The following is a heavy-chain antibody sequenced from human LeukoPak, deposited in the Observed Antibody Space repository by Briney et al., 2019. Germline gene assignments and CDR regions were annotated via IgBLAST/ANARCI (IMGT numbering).Heavy chain of an antibody. CDR3: ARATGNSYDY. CDR2: TYYRSKWSN. D-gene: IGHD1-26*01. Sequence: SQTLSLTCAISGDSVSSNLVTWNWIRQSPSRGLEWLGRTYYRSKWSNDYVISLEGRITINPDTSKNQFSLQVNSVTPEDTAVYHCARATGNSYDYWGQGTLVTVSS. J-gene: IGHJ4*02. V-gene: IGHV6-1*01. CDR1: GDSVSSNLVT.